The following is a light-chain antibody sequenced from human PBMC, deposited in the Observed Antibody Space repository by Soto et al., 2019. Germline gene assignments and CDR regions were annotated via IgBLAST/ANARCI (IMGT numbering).Light chain of an antibody. CDR1: SSNIGSNY. V-gene: IGLV1-47*01. CDR3: GAWDDSLSFYV. CDR2: RNN. Sequence: QSVLTQPPSASGTPGQRVTISCSGSSSNIGSNYVYWYQQLPGTAPKLLIYRNNQRPSGVPDRFSGSKSGTSASLAIGGLRSEDEADYYCGAWDDSLSFYVSGTGTKVPVL. J-gene: IGLJ1*01.